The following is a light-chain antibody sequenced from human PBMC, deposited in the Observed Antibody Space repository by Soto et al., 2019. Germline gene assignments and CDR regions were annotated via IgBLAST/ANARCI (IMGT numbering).Light chain of an antibody. CDR2: GNG. CDR3: QVWDISTDHVL. J-gene: IGLJ3*02. CDR1: NIGTKS. V-gene: IGLV3-21*02. Sequence: SYVLTQPPSVSVAPRQTATITCGGDNIGTKSVHWSQQRPGQAPVLVVQGNGDRPSGIPERFSGSSSGNTATLTINRVEAGDEADYYCQVWDISTDHVLFVGGTKLTVL.